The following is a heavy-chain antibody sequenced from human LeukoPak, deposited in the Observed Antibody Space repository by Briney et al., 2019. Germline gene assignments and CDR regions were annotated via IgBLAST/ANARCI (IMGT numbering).Heavy chain of an antibody. J-gene: IGHJ4*02. CDR2: ISYDGSNK. V-gene: IGHV3-30*18. D-gene: IGHD3-22*01. CDR1: GLTFSSYG. Sequence: PGGSLRLSCAASGLTFSSYGMHWVRQAPGKGLEWVAVISYDGSNKYYADSVKGRLTISRDNSKNTLYLQMNSLRAEDTAVYYCAKELRRGYYDSSGYPFDYWGQGTLVTVSS. CDR3: AKELRRGYYDSSGYPFDY.